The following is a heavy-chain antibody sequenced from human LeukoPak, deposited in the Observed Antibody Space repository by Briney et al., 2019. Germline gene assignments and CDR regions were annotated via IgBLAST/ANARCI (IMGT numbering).Heavy chain of an antibody. D-gene: IGHD5-18*01. CDR1: GFSFSSYG. J-gene: IGHJ4*02. V-gene: IGHV3-33*01. CDR3: ARDQRGFSYSKYYFDY. CDR2: IWYDGTNK. Sequence: GGSLRLSCAASGFSFSSYGMHWVRQAPGKGLEGVAVIWYDGTNKYYADSVKGRFTISRENSKNTLYLQMNSLRAEDTAVYYCARDQRGFSYSKYYFDYWGQGTLVTVSS.